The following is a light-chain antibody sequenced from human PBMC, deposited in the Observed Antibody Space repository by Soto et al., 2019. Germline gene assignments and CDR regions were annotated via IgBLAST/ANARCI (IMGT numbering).Light chain of an antibody. CDR1: QSVSSN. CDR2: GAS. J-gene: IGKJ4*01. Sequence: EIVMMQSPATLSVSPGERATLSCRASQSVSSNLAWYQQKPGQAPRLLIYGASTRATGIPARFSGSGSGTEFTLTISSLQSEDFAVYYCQQYNNWPRPLTFGGGTKVDIK. V-gene: IGKV3-15*01. CDR3: QQYNNWPRPLT.